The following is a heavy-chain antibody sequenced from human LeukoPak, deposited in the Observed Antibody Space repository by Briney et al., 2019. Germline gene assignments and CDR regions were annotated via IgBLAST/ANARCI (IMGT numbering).Heavy chain of an antibody. Sequence: GGSLRLSCAASGFAFSDSWMTWIRQAPGKGLEWVAFIKGDGSAKKYVDSVKGRFTISRDNAKNSLFLQMNSLRAEDTAVYYCARSSYGPDAFDIWGQGTMVTVSS. CDR1: GFAFSDSW. CDR2: IKGDGSAK. D-gene: IGHD4-17*01. V-gene: IGHV3-7*01. J-gene: IGHJ3*02. CDR3: ARSSYGPDAFDI.